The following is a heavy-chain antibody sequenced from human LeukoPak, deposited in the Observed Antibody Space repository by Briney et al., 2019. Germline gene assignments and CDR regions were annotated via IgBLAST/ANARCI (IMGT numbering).Heavy chain of an antibody. Sequence: GASVKVSCKASGYTFTGYYMHWVRQAPGQGLEWMGWINPNSGGTNYAQKFQGWVTMTRDTSISTAYMELSRLRSDDTAVYYCAIHRYSSAISPLGYWGQGTLVTVSS. CDR3: AIHRYSSAISPLGY. CDR2: INPNSGGT. V-gene: IGHV1-2*04. CDR1: GYTFTGYY. J-gene: IGHJ4*02. D-gene: IGHD6-19*01.